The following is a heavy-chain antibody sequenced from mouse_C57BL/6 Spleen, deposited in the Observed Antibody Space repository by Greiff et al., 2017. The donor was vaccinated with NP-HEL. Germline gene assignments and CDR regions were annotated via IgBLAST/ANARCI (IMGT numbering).Heavy chain of an antibody. Sequence: EVKLVESGGDLVKPGGSLKLSCAASGFTFSSYGMSWVRQTPDKRLEWVATISSGGSYTYYPDSVKGRFTISRDNAKNTLYLQMGSRKSEDTAMYYCARHLDSSGCWFAYWGQGTLVTVSA. CDR1: GFTFSSYG. CDR3: ARHLDSSGCWFAY. CDR2: ISSGGSYT. J-gene: IGHJ3*01. V-gene: IGHV5-6*02. D-gene: IGHD3-2*02.